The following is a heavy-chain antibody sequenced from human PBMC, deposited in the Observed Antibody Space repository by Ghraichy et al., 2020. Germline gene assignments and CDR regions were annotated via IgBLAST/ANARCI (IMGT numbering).Heavy chain of an antibody. D-gene: IGHD6-13*01. CDR1: GGSISSGGYY. CDR2: IFYGGST. J-gene: IGHJ2*01. CDR3: ARGPQQLRAPSQYFDL. V-gene: IGHV4-31*01. Sequence: SETPSLTCTVSGGSISSGGYYWNWIRQHPGKGLEWIGYIFYGGSTYYNPSLKSLVTISVDTSKNQFSLKLSSVTAADTAVYYCARGPQQLRAPSQYFDLWGRGTLVTVSS.